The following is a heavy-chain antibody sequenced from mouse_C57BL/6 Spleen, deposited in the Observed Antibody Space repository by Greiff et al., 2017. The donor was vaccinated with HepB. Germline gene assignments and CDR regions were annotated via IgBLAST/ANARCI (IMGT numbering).Heavy chain of an antibody. J-gene: IGHJ4*01. CDR3: ARDTTVVAYYYAMDY. CDR1: GFNIKDYY. Sequence: EVMLVESGAELVKPGASVKLSCTASGFNIKDYYMHWVKQRTEQGLEWIGRIDPEDGETKYAPKFQGKATITADTSSNTAYLQLSSLTSEDTAVYYCARDTTVVAYYYAMDYWGQGTSVTVSS. D-gene: IGHD1-1*01. CDR2: IDPEDGET. V-gene: IGHV14-2*01.